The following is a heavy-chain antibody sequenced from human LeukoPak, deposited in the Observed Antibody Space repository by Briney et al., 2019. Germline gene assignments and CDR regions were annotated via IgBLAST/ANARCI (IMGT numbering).Heavy chain of an antibody. CDR1: GYSISNGFY. Sequence: PSETLSLTCSVSGYSISNGFYWGWIRQSPGKGLEWIASMSYSGTTYYNPSLKSRVTMSLDTSKNQFSLKLRSVTAADTAMYYCARAGERGKNGYDDAFDIWGQGTMVTVSS. CDR2: MSYSGTT. D-gene: IGHD6-13*01. CDR3: ARAGERGKNGYDDAFDI. V-gene: IGHV4-38-2*02. J-gene: IGHJ3*02.